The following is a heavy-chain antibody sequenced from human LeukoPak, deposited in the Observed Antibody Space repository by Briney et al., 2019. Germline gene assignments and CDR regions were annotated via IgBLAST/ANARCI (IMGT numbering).Heavy chain of an antibody. Sequence: SETLSLTCAVYGGSFSGYYWSWIRQPPGKGLEWIGEINHSGSTNYNPSLKSRVTISVDTSKNQFSLKLSSVTAADTAVYYCARGVVSYYGSGSYPKPLYYYYMDVWGKGTTVTVSS. D-gene: IGHD3-10*01. CDR2: INHSGST. J-gene: IGHJ6*03. CDR1: GGSFSGYY. CDR3: ARGVVSYYGSGSYPKPLYYYYMDV. V-gene: IGHV4-34*01.